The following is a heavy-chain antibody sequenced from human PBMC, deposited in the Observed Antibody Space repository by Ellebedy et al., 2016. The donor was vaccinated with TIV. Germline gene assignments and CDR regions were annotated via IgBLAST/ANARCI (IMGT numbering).Heavy chain of an antibody. J-gene: IGHJ6*02. Sequence: MPSETLSLTCTVSGGSISSYYWSWIRQPPGKGLEWIGYIYYSGSTYYNPSLKSRVTISVDTSKNQFSLKLSSVTAADTAVYYCARTHGEGMDVWGQGTTVTVSS. CDR3: ARTHGEGMDV. D-gene: IGHD4-17*01. CDR1: GGSISSYY. V-gene: IGHV4-59*12. CDR2: IYYSGST.